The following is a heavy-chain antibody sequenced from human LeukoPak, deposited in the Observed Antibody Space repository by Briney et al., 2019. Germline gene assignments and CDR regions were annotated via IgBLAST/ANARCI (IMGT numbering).Heavy chain of an antibody. V-gene: IGHV3-30*18. CDR3: AKDQSPYYDFWSGYYGMDV. CDR2: ISYDGSNK. J-gene: IGHJ6*02. CDR1: GFTFSSHG. D-gene: IGHD3-3*01. Sequence: GGSLRLSCAASGFTFSSHGMHWVRQAPGKGLEWVAVISYDGSNKYYADSVKGRFTISRDNSKNTLYLQMNSLRAEDTAVYYCAKDQSPYYDFWSGYYGMDVWGQGTTVTVSS.